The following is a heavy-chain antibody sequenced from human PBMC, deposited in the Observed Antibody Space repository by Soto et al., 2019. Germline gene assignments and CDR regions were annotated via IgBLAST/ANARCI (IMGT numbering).Heavy chain of an antibody. CDR2: ISPNSGGT. V-gene: IGHV1-2*04. CDR1: GYTFTDNY. J-gene: IGHJ4*02. CDR3: AREGRSPAYCFDD. Sequence: GASVKVSCKASGYTFTDNYMHWVRQAPGQGLEWMGWISPNSGGTNYAQKFRDWVTMTRDTSISTVYMELGRLKSDDTAVYYGAREGRSPAYCFDDWGQGSLVTVSS.